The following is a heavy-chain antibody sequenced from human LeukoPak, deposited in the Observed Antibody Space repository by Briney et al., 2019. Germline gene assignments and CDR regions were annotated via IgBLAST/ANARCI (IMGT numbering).Heavy chain of an antibody. CDR2: ISAYNGNT. J-gene: IGHJ4*02. V-gene: IGHV1-18*01. CDR1: GYTFTSYG. D-gene: IGHD5-12*01. CDR3: ARGRIIVATIGGFDY. Sequence: GASVKVSCTASGYTFTSYGISWLRQAPGHGVEWMGWISAYNGNTNYAQKLQGRVTMTTDTSTSTAYMELRSLRSDDTAVYYCARGRIIVATIGGFDYWGQGTLVTVSS.